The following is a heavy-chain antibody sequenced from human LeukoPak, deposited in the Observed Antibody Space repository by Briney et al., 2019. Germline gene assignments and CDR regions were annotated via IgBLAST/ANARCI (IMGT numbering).Heavy chain of an antibody. D-gene: IGHD4-17*01. V-gene: IGHV5-51*01. Sequence: GESLKISCKGSGYNFTSYWIGWVRQMPGKGLEWMGIIYPGDSDTKYSPSFQGQVTISADKSISTAFLQWSSLKASDTAVYYCARFCVTVTQGYYFDYWGQGTLVTVSS. CDR3: ARFCVTVTQGYYFDY. CDR2: IYPGDSDT. CDR1: GYNFTSYW. J-gene: IGHJ4*02.